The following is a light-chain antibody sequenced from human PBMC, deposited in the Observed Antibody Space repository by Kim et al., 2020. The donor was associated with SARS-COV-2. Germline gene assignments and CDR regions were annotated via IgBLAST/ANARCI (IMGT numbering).Light chain of an antibody. J-gene: IGLJ2*01. CDR1: SLRSHY. CDR2: GKN. CDR3: NSRDSNNNVL. Sequence: VALGQTVRITCQGDSLRSHYATWYQQKPGQAPILVIYGKNNRPSGIPDRFSGSSSGNTASLTITGTQAGDEADYYCNSRDSNNNVLFGGGTQLTVL. V-gene: IGLV3-19*01.